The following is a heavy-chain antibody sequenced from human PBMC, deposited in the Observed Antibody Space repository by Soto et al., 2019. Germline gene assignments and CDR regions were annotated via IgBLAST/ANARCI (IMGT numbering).Heavy chain of an antibody. CDR2: ISYDGSDK. CDR1: RFTISGHA. J-gene: IGHJ5*01. V-gene: IGHV3-30*18. Sequence: GGSLRLSCAASRFTISGHAMHWVRQAPGKGLEWLAVISYDGSDKFYGDSVKGRFTISRDNSKNTLFLQVNSLRAEDTAVYYFAKIRPYPYGSFHSRCQGLLVTVSS. D-gene: IGHD3-10*01. CDR3: AKIRPYPYGSFHS.